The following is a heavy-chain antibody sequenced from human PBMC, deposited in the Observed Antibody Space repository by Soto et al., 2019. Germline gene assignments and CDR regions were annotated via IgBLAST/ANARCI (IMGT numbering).Heavy chain of an antibody. Sequence: GASVKVSCKASGYTFTSYAMHWVRQAPGQRLEWMGWINAGNGNTKYSQKFQGRVTITRDTSASTAYMELSSLRSEDTAVYYCARGFSYYDILTGYSASFWGQGTMVTVSS. V-gene: IGHV1-3*01. CDR2: INAGNGNT. D-gene: IGHD3-9*01. CDR3: ARGFSYYDILTGYSASF. J-gene: IGHJ3*01. CDR1: GYTFTSYA.